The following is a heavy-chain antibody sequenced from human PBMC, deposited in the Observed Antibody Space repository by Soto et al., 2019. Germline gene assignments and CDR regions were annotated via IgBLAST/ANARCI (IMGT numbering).Heavy chain of an antibody. CDR3: ARVGGSLVHNWFDP. CDR1: GYTFTGYY. D-gene: IGHD6-6*01. CDR2: MNPNSGGT. J-gene: IGHJ5*02. V-gene: IGHV1-2*02. Sequence: QVQLVQSGAEVKKPGASVKVFCKASGYTFTGYYMHWVRQAPGQGLEWMGWMNPNSGGTNYAQKIQGRVTMTRDTSISTAYMELSRLRSDDTAVYYCARVGGSLVHNWFDPWGQGTLVTVSS.